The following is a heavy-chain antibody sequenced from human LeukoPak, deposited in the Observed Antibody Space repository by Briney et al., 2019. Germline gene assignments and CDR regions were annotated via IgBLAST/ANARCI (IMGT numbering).Heavy chain of an antibody. J-gene: IGHJ3*02. CDR2: IYYSGST. Sequence: PSETLSLTCTVSGGSISSYYWSWIRQPPGKGLEWIGYIYYSGSTNYNPSLKSRVTISVDTSKNQFSLKLSSVTAADTAVYYCARGSLTVVTPLAFDIWGQGTMVTVSS. D-gene: IGHD4-23*01. CDR3: ARGSLTVVTPLAFDI. V-gene: IGHV4-59*01. CDR1: GGSISSYY.